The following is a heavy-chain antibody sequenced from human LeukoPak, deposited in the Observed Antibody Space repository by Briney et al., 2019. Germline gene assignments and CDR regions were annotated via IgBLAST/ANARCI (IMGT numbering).Heavy chain of an antibody. CDR3: AKVSGGGLYYDGMDV. D-gene: IGHD1-14*01. CDR2: ISGSGGTT. CDR1: GFTFSSYS. J-gene: IGHJ6*02. Sequence: QSGGSLRLSCAASGFTFSSYSMNWVRQAPGKGLEWVSVISGSGGTTYYADSVKGRFTISRDSSKNTLYLQMNSLRAEDTAVYYCAKVSGGGLYYDGMDVWGQGTTVTVSS. V-gene: IGHV3-23*01.